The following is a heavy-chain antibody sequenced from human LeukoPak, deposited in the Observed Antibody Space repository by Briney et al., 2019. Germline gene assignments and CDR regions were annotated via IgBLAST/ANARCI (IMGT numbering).Heavy chain of an antibody. CDR3: ARDREMGTIRNGFDV. J-gene: IGHJ3*01. Sequence: GGSLRLSCAASGFTFSAYSMNWVRQAPGKGLEWVSSISTSSSYIYYADSVKGRFAVSRDNAKNSLFLQMNSLRAEDTALYYCARDREMGTIRNGFDVWGQGTIVSVSS. D-gene: IGHD5-24*01. CDR2: ISTSSSYI. CDR1: GFTFSAYS. V-gene: IGHV3-21*01.